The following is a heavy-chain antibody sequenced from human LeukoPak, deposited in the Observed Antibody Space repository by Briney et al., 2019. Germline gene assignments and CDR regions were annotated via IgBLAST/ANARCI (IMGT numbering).Heavy chain of an antibody. CDR2: IYTSGIT. D-gene: IGHD4-17*01. Sequence: SETLSLXCTVSGGSISSGSYYWSWIRQPAGKGLEWIGRIYTSGITNYNPSLKSRVTISVDTSKNQFSLKLSSVTAADTAVYYCARTITSTVTTGYFDPWGQGTLVTVSS. CDR1: GGSISSGSYY. J-gene: IGHJ5*02. CDR3: ARTITSTVTTGYFDP. V-gene: IGHV4-61*02.